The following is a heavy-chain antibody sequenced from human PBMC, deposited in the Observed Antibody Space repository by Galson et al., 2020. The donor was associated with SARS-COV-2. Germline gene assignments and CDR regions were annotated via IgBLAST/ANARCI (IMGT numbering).Heavy chain of an antibody. CDR2: IYYTGST. J-gene: IGHJ4*02. D-gene: IGHD6-19*01. V-gene: IGHV4-59*08. CDR3: ARHTTYGSGWRFDH. CDR1: GFSINDYY. Sequence: KASETLSLTCTFSGFSINDYYWSWIRQPPGKELEWIGYIYYTGSTNYNPSVKSRVTISLDTSKNQISLKLSSATAADTAVYYCARHTTYGSGWRFDHWGQGTLVRVSS.